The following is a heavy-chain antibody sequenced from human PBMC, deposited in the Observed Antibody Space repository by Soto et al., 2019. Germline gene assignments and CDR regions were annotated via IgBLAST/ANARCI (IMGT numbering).Heavy chain of an antibody. Sequence: QVQLVQSGAEVREPGASVKVSCKASGYSFSSLDINGVRQTAGQGLEWMGWMQPRAGRTGYAQTFQGRVTMTRDTSIHTAYMELTTLTSDDTAFYYCARGVSAGVDYWGHGTLDTVSS. CDR2: MQPRAGRT. J-gene: IGHJ4*01. V-gene: IGHV1-8*01. CDR1: GYSFSSLD. D-gene: IGHD1-26*01. CDR3: ARGVSAGVDY.